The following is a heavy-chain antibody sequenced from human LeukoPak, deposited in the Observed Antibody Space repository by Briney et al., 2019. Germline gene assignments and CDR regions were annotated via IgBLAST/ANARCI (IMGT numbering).Heavy chain of an antibody. CDR1: GGSISSYY. Sequence: SETLSLTCTVSGGSISSYYWSWIRQPPGKGLEWIGYIYYSGSTNYNPSLKRRVTISVDTSKNQFSLKLSSVTAADTAVYYCARVTFGGVIGPATFDYWGQGTLVTVSS. J-gene: IGHJ4*02. CDR3: ARVTFGGVIGPATFDY. V-gene: IGHV4-59*08. D-gene: IGHD3-16*01. CDR2: IYYSGST.